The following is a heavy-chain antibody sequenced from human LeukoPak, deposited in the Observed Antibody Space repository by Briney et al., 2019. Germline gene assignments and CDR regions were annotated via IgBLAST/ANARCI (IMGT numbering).Heavy chain of an antibody. CDR1: GFTFSDYY. Sequence: GGSLRLSCAASGFTFSDYYMNWIRQAPGKGLEWVSYISGSSSYTNYADSVKGRFTISRDNAKNSLYLQMNSLRAEDTAVYYCATRGHSSSWYYFDYWGQGTLVTVSS. CDR3: ATRGHSSSWYYFDY. J-gene: IGHJ4*02. D-gene: IGHD6-13*01. V-gene: IGHV3-11*03. CDR2: ISGSSSYT.